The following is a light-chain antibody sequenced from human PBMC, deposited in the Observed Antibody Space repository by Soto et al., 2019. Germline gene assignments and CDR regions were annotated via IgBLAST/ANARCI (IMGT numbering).Light chain of an antibody. V-gene: IGKV2-30*02. CDR3: MQGTHWPQT. CDR1: QSLVHSDGNTY. Sequence: DVVMTQSPLSLPVTLGQPASISCSCSQSLVHSDGNTYLSWFQQRPGQSPRRLIYQVSHRDSGVPDRFSGGGSGTDFTLKISRVGAEDVGAYYCMQGTHWPQTFGQGTKVDIK. J-gene: IGKJ1*01. CDR2: QVS.